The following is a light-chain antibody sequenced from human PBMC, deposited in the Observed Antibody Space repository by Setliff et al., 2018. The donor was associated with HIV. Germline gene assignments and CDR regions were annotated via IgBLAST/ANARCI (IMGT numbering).Light chain of an antibody. CDR1: DNDVGGYSS. CDR2: EVS. J-gene: IGLJ2*01. V-gene: IGLV2-14*01. CDR3: NSYTTTSTHVL. Sequence: QSVLTQPASVSGSPGQSITISSTGTDNDVGGYSSVSWYQHHPGKAPKLMIYEVSNRPSGVSNRFSGSKSGNTASLTISGLQAEDEADYYCNSYTTTSTHVLFGGGTKVTVL.